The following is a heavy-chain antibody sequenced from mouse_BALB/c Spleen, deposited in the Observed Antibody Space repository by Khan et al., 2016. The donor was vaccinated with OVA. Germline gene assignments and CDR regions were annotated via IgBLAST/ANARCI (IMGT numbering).Heavy chain of an antibody. D-gene: IGHD1-1*01. J-gene: IGHJ2*01. CDR1: GFTFSSYG. Sequence: EVKLEVSGGGLVQPGGSRKLSCAASGFTFSSYGMHWVRQAPEKGLEWVAYISGDSSTIYYTDTVKGRFTISRDNPKNTLSLQMTSLMSEDTAMYYCATSYYYGYYFDYWGPGTTLTVSS. CDR3: ATSYYYGYYFDY. CDR2: ISGDSSTI. V-gene: IGHV5-17*02.